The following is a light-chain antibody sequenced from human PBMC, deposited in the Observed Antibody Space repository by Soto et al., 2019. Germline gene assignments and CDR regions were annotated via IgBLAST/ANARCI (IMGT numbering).Light chain of an antibody. J-gene: IGKJ1*01. Sequence: ESVLTQSPGTLSLSPGGRATLSCRASQSVSSNYLAWYQQKPGQAPRLLIYGASTRATGIPDRFSGSGSGTDFTLTISRLEPEDSAVYYCQQYGSSPTWTFGQGTKVDIK. V-gene: IGKV3-20*01. CDR1: QSVSSNY. CDR3: QQYGSSPTWT. CDR2: GAS.